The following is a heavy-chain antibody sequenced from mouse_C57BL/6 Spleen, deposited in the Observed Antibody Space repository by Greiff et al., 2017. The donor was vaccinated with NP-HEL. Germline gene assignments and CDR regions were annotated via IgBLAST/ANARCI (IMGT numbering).Heavy chain of an antibody. Sequence: EVMLMESGGGLVQPGGSLSLSCAASGFTFTDYYMSWVRQPPGKALEWLGFIRNKANGYTTEYSASVKGRFTISRGNSQSILYLQMNALRAEYSATYYCATYYYGSSLYAMDYWGQGTSVTVSS. V-gene: IGHV7-3*01. CDR2: IRNKANGYTT. D-gene: IGHD1-1*01. J-gene: IGHJ4*01. CDR3: ATYYYGSSLYAMDY. CDR1: GFTFTDYY.